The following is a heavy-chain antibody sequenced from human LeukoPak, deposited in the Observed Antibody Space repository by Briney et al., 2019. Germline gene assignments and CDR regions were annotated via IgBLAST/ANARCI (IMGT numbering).Heavy chain of an antibody. CDR2: IYYSGGT. CDR3: AREDSSGYFPFDY. CDR1: GGSISSYY. Sequence: SETLSLTCTVSGGSISSYYWSWIRQPPGKGLEWIGYIYYSGGTNYNPSLKSRVTISVDTSKNQFSLKLSSVTAADTAVYYCAREDSSGYFPFDYWGQGTLVTVSS. V-gene: IGHV4-59*01. D-gene: IGHD3-22*01. J-gene: IGHJ4*02.